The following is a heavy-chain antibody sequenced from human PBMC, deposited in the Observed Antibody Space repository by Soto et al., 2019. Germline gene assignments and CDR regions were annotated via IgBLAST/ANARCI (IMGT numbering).Heavy chain of an antibody. D-gene: IGHD3-22*01. J-gene: IGHJ3*02. CDR3: TRDVSNFNNYDRSAQRLPDAFDI. Sequence: EVQLAESGGGLVKPGGSLRLSCAASGFTFSTYSMNWVRQAPGKGLEWVSSISSSSRYIYYADSVNGRFTISRDNGKNSLYLQMNSLRAVDTAVYYCTRDVSNFNNYDRSAQRLPDAFDIWGQGTMVTVSS. CDR1: GFTFSTYS. V-gene: IGHV3-21*01. CDR2: ISSSSRYI.